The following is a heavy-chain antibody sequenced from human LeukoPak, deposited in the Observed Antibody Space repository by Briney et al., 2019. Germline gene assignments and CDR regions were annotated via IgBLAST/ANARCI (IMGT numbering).Heavy chain of an antibody. V-gene: IGHV4-34*01. J-gene: IGHJ4*02. CDR1: GGSFSGYY. Sequence: SETLSLTCAVYGGSFSGYYGSWIRQPPGKGLEWIGAINHSGSTNYNPSLKSRVTISVDTSKDQFSLKLSSVTAADTAVYYCARADIVVVPAAIRYYFDYWGQGTLVTVSS. D-gene: IGHD2-2*01. CDR2: INHSGST. CDR3: ARADIVVVPAAIRYYFDY.